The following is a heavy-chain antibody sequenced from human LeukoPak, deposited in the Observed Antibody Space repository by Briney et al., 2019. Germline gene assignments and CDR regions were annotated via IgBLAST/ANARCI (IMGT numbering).Heavy chain of an antibody. J-gene: IGHJ4*02. D-gene: IGHD2-2*01. Sequence: SETLSLTCTVSGGSISSYYWSWIRQPAGKGLEWIGRIYTSGSTNYNPSLKSRVTMSVDTSKNQFSLKLSSVTAAATAVYYCARAIGYCSSTSCYPYYFDYWGQGTLVTVSS. V-gene: IGHV4-4*07. CDR1: GGSISSYY. CDR3: ARAIGYCSSTSCYPYYFDY. CDR2: IYTSGST.